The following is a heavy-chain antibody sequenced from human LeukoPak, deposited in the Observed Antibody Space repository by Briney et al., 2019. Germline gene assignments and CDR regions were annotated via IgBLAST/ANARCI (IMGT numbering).Heavy chain of an antibody. V-gene: IGHV5-51*01. CDR2: IYPGDSDT. J-gene: IGHJ4*02. CDR1: GYTFTSYW. CDR3: ACRLDDFDY. D-gene: IGHD2-2*03. Sequence: KVSCKASGYTFTSYWIGWVRQMPGKGLEWMGIIYPGDSDTRYSPSFQGQVTISADKSISTAYLQWSSLKASDTAMYYCACRLDDFDYWGQGTLVTVSS.